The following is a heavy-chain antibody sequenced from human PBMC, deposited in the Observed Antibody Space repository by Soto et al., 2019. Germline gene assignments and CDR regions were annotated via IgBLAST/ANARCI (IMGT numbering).Heavy chain of an antibody. Sequence: ASVKVSCKASGYPFHSYYIHWVRQAPGQGLEWMGIFNPSGGSTNYPQKLQGRVTLTRDTSTSTVYMELSSLRSEDTAIYYCARGGYDWYFDLWGRGTLVTVS. V-gene: IGHV1-46*02. J-gene: IGHJ2*01. CDR1: GYPFHSYY. CDR3: ARGGYDWYFDL. CDR2: FNPSGGST. D-gene: IGHD5-18*01.